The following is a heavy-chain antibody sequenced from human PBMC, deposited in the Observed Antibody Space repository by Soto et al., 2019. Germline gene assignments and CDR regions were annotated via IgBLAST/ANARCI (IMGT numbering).Heavy chain of an antibody. V-gene: IGHV4-30-2*01. Sequence: QLQLQESGSGLVKPSQTLSLGYAVSGGSISSGGYSWSWIRQPPGKVLEWIGYIYHSGSTYYNASLRGRVTISVDRSKNQFSLKLSSVPAADTAVYYCASANPVYAVVWGQGTLVTVSS. CDR1: GGSISSGGYS. J-gene: IGHJ4*02. D-gene: IGHD2-2*01. CDR3: ASANPVYAVV. CDR2: IYHSGST.